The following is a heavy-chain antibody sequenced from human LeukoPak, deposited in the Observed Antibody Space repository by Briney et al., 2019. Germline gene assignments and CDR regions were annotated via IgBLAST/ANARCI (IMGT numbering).Heavy chain of an antibody. CDR1: GGTFSSYA. CDR3: ASSIAAAGILSY. V-gene: IGHV1-69*05. Sequence: ASVKVSCKGSGGTFSSYAISWVRQAPGQGLEWMGRIIPIFGTANYAQKFQGRVTITTDESTSTAYMELSSLRSEDTAVYYCASSIAAAGILSYWGQGTLVTVSS. CDR2: IIPIFGTA. J-gene: IGHJ4*02. D-gene: IGHD6-13*01.